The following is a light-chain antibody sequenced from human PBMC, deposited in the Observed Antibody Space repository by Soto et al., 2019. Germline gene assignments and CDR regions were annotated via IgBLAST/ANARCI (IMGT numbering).Light chain of an antibody. CDR3: QQYYTYPYT. CDR2: EAS. J-gene: IGKJ2*01. Sequence: DIQMTQSPSTLSAAVGDRVTITCQASQSIRTWFAWYQQRPGEAPNLLIYEASKLQIGVPSRFGGSGSGTEFTVTISSLQPDDVGTYYCQQYYTYPYTFGQGTKLEI. CDR1: QSIRTW. V-gene: IGKV1-5*03.